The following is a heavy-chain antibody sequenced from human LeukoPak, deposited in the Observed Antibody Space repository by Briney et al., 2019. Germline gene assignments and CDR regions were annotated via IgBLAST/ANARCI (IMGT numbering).Heavy chain of an antibody. D-gene: IGHD6-19*01. J-gene: IGHJ4*02. CDR1: GFTFSSYW. Sequence: PGGSLRLSCAASGFTFSSYWMSWVRQAPGKGLEWVANIKQDGSEKYYVDSVKGRFTISRDNAKNSLYLQMNSLRVEDTAVYYCARIVASSGGWYNFDYWGQGALVTVSS. CDR2: IKQDGSEK. V-gene: IGHV3-7*03. CDR3: ARIVASSGGWYNFDY.